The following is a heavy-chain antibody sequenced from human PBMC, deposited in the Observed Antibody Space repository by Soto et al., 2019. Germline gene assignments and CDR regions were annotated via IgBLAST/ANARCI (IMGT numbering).Heavy chain of an antibody. D-gene: IGHD6-13*01. V-gene: IGHV3-30*03. J-gene: IGHJ5*02. Sequence: GESLSLACAASGFLFRIYGMHWFLHSPDAWMDWVAGISYDGSNKYDADCVRCRFTISXYTXKNTMYLQMNSLRAEDTAVYYWVLCWAXGSSWSWFAHWXXGTXVSVS. CDR1: GFLFRIYG. CDR2: ISYDGSNK. CDR3: VLCWAXGSSWSWFAH.